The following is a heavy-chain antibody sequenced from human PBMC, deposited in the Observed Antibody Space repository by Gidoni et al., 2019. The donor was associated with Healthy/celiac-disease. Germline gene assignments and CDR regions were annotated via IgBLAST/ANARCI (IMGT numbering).Heavy chain of an antibody. J-gene: IGHJ4*02. V-gene: IGHV5-51*01. CDR2: IYPGDSDT. CDR3: ARQGVVVVAATNAFDY. D-gene: IGHD2-15*01. Sequence: DVQLVESGAEGKKPRESLKISCTVSRYSLNSYWIGWVRQMPGKGLEWMGIIYPGDSDTRYSPSFQGQVTISADKSISTAYLQWSSLKASDTAMYYCARQGVVVVAATNAFDYWGQGTLVTVSS. CDR1: RYSLNSYW.